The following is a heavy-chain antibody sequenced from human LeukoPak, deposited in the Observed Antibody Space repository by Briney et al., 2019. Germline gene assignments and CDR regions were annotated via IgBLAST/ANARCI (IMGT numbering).Heavy chain of an antibody. CDR3: AREEGGYFGY. Sequence: GGSLRLSCAASGFSFDDYDMSWVRQAPGKGLEWVSGINWNGGSTGYADSVKGRFTISRDNAKNSLYLQMSSLRAEDTALYYCAREEGGYFGYWGQGTLVTVSS. CDR2: INWNGGST. J-gene: IGHJ4*02. CDR1: GFSFDDYD. D-gene: IGHD3-16*01. V-gene: IGHV3-20*04.